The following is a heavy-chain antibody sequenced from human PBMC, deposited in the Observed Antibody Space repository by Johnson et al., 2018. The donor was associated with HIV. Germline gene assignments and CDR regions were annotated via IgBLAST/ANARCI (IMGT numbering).Heavy chain of an antibody. D-gene: IGHD1-26*01. CDR2: IWYDGNNK. V-gene: IGHV3-33*06. J-gene: IGHJ3*02. CDR3: AKDPYSGSPIDI. CDR1: GFTITTYG. Sequence: QVQLVESGGGVVQPGRSLRLSCVASGFTITTYGMHWVRQAPGKGLEWVAVIWYDGNNKYYADSVKGRFTISRDNSKNTLYLQMNSLRAEDTAVYYCAKDPYSGSPIDIWGQGTMVTVSS.